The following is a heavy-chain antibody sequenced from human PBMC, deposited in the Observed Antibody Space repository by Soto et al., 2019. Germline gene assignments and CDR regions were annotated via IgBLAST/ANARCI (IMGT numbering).Heavy chain of an antibody. CDR2: LNSDGSST. D-gene: IGHD5-12*01. J-gene: IGHJ4*02. Sequence: GGSLRLSCAASGFTFSSYWMHWVRQVPGKGLVWVSRLNSDGSSTNYADSVKGRFTISRDNAKNTLYLQMNSLRAEDTAVYYCARASLESTSGLDFWGQGTLVTVSS. V-gene: IGHV3-74*01. CDR1: GFTFSSYW. CDR3: ARASLESTSGLDF.